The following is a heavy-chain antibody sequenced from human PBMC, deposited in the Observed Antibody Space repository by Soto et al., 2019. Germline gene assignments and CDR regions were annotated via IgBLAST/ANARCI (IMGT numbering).Heavy chain of an antibody. CDR3: ARTLGGVAAAGTPVDP. CDR2: IYYSGST. Sequence: PSETLSLTCTVSGGSISSGDYYWSWIRQPPGKGLEWIGYIYYSGSTYYNPSLKSRVTISVDTSKNQFSLKLSSVTAADTAVYYCARTLGGVAAAGTPVDPWGQGTLVTVFS. D-gene: IGHD6-13*01. CDR1: GGSISSGDYY. J-gene: IGHJ5*02. V-gene: IGHV4-30-4*01.